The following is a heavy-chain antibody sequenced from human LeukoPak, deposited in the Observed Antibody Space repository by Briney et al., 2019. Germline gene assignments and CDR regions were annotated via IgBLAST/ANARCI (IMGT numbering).Heavy chain of an antibody. V-gene: IGHV1-2*02. CDR2: INPNSGGT. CDR1: GYTFTGYY. J-gene: IGHJ4*02. D-gene: IGHD6-13*01. Sequence: ASVKVSCKASGYTFTGYYMYWVRQAPGQGLEWMGWINPNSGGTNYAQKFQGRVTMTRDTSISTAYVELSRLRSDDTAVYYCAREGTAAGNTFDYWGQGTLVTVSS. CDR3: AREGTAAGNTFDY.